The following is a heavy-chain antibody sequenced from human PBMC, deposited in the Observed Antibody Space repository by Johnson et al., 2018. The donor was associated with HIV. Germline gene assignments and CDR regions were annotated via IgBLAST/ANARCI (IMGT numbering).Heavy chain of an antibody. Sequence: VQLVESGGGLVQPGGSLRLSCAASGFTVSSNYMSWVRQAPGKGLEWVSVIYSGGSTYYADSVKGRFTISRDNSKNTLYLQMGSLRAEDMAVYYCARGAGQRWTFSSGFDIWGQGTMVTVSS. CDR1: GFTVSSNY. V-gene: IGHV3-66*01. J-gene: IGHJ3*02. CDR2: IYSGGST. D-gene: IGHD3/OR15-3a*01. CDR3: ARGAGQRWTFSSGFDI.